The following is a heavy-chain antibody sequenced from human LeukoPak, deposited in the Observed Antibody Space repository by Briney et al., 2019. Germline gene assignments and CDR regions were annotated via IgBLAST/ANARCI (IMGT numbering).Heavy chain of an antibody. CDR1: EFSVGSNY. Sequence: GGSLRLSCAASEFSVGSNYMTWVRQAPGKGLEWVSLIYSGGSTYYADSVKGRFTISRDNSKNTLYLQMNSLRAEDTAVYYCAKTTTVTTSRGYWGQGTLVTVSS. D-gene: IGHD4-17*01. CDR3: AKTTTVTTSRGY. J-gene: IGHJ4*02. V-gene: IGHV3-53*01. CDR2: IYSGGST.